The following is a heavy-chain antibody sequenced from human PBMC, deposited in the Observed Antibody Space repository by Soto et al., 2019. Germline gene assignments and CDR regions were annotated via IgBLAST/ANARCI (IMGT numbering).Heavy chain of an antibody. CDR3: AKDRWLSWFDP. CDR1: GFTFSSYG. D-gene: IGHD3-22*01. CDR2: ISYDGSNK. J-gene: IGHJ5*02. V-gene: IGHV3-30*18. Sequence: GGSLRLSCAAYGFTFSSYGMHWVRQAPGKGLEWVAVISYDGSNKYYADSVKGRFTISRDNSKNTLYLQMNSLRAEDTAVYYCAKDRWLSWFDPWGQGTLVTVSS.